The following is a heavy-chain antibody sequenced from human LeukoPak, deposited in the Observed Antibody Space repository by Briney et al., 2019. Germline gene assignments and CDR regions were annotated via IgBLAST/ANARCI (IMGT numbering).Heavy chain of an antibody. V-gene: IGHV4-4*07. CDR1: GVSISSYY. D-gene: IGHD1-1*01. J-gene: IGHJ4*02. CDR3: ARDRGTWNDDGFDY. CDR2: IYSSGST. Sequence: SETLSLTCAVSGVSISSYYWSWIRQPAGKGLEWIGRIYSSGSTNYSPSLKSRGTNSVNTSNNQFSLKLSSVTAADTAVYYCARDRGTWNDDGFDYWGQGTLVTVSS.